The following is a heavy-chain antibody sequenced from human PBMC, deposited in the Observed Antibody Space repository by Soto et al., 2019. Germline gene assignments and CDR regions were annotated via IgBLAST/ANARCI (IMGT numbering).Heavy chain of an antibody. D-gene: IGHD3-10*01. V-gene: IGHV5-51*01. J-gene: IGHJ4*02. CDR1: GYSFTSYW. Sequence: GESLKISCKGSGYSFTSYWIGWVRQMPGKGLEWMGIIYPGDSDTRYSPSFQGQVTISADKSISTAYLQWSSLKASDTAMYYCARVPQITMVRPIRQTVRFFDYWGQGTLVTVSS. CDR3: ARVPQITMVRPIRQTVRFFDY. CDR2: IYPGDSDT.